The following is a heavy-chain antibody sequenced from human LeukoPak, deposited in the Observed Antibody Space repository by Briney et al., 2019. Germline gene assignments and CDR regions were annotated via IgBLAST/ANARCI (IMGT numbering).Heavy chain of an antibody. Sequence: ASVKVSCKASGYTFTSYGISWVRQAPGQGLEWMGWISAYNGNTNYAQKLQGRVTMTTDTSTSTAYMELRSLRSDDTAVYYCARTPALIAVAAPPYYFDYWGQGTLVTVSS. J-gene: IGHJ4*02. V-gene: IGHV1-18*01. D-gene: IGHD6-19*01. CDR3: ARTPALIAVAAPPYYFDY. CDR2: ISAYNGNT. CDR1: GYTFTSYG.